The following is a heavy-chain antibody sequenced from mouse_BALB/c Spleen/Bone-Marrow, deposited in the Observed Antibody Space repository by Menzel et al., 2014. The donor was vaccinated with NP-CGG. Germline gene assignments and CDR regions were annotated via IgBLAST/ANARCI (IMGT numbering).Heavy chain of an antibody. CDR1: GFSLISYG. J-gene: IGHJ2*01. CDR2: IWAGGST. Sequence: VKLVESGPGLVAPSQSLSIRCTVSGFSLISYGVHWVRQPPGKGLEWLGVIWAGGSTNYNSALMSRLSISKDNSKSXVFLKMNSLQTDDTAIYYCAREDFRYDSFDYWGQGTTLTVSS. D-gene: IGHD2-14*01. CDR3: AREDFRYDSFDY. V-gene: IGHV2-9*02.